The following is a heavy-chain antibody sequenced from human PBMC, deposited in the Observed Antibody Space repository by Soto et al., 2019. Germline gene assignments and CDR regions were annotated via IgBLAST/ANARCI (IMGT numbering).Heavy chain of an antibody. CDR1: GFTFSSYW. D-gene: IGHD3-3*01. V-gene: IGHV3-7*01. Sequence: GGSLRLSCAASGFTFSSYWMSWVRQAPGKGLEWVANIKQDGSEKYYVDSVKGRFTISRDNAKNSLYLQMNSLRAEDTAVYYCARFTIFGPYYYYYMDVWGKGTTVTVSS. CDR2: IKQDGSEK. J-gene: IGHJ6*03. CDR3: ARFTIFGPYYYYYMDV.